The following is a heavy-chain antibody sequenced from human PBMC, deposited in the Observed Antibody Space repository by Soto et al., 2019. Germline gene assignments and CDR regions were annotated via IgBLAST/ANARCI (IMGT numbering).Heavy chain of an antibody. CDR2: ISGSGGST. CDR1: GFTFTSYA. Sequence: GGSLRLSCAASGFTFTSYAMSWVRQAPGKGLEWVSTISGSGGSTYYADSVKGRFSISRDNSKNTMYVQMNSLRAEDTAVYYCAKEARCSIGSCYFDYWGQGTLVTVSS. V-gene: IGHV3-23*01. D-gene: IGHD2-15*01. J-gene: IGHJ4*02. CDR3: AKEARCSIGSCYFDY.